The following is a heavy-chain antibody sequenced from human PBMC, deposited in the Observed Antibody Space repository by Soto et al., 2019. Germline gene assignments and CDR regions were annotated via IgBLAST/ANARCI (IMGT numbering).Heavy chain of an antibody. CDR1: GFTFSSYG. Sequence: QVQLVESGGGVVQPGRSLRLSCAASGFTFSSYGMHWVRQAPGKGLEWVAVISYDGSNKYYADSVKGRFTISRDNSKNTLYLQMNSLRAEDTAVCYCAKSRPYCTNGVCPAVDYWGQGTLVTVSS. V-gene: IGHV3-30*18. D-gene: IGHD2-8*01. CDR3: AKSRPYCTNGVCPAVDY. J-gene: IGHJ4*02. CDR2: ISYDGSNK.